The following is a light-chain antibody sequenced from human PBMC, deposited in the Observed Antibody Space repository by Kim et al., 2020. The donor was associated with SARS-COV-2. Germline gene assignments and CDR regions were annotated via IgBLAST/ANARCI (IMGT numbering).Light chain of an antibody. Sequence: SACVGDRVTITCRASQSISSYLNWYQQKPGKAPKLLIYAASSLQSGVPSRSSGSGSGTDFTLTISSLQPEDFATYYCQQSYSTPRTFGQGTKLEIK. CDR3: QQSYSTPRT. J-gene: IGKJ2*01. V-gene: IGKV1-39*01. CDR1: QSISSY. CDR2: AAS.